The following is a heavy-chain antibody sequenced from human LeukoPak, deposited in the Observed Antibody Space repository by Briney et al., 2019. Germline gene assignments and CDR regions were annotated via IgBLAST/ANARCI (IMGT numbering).Heavy chain of an antibody. Sequence: GGSLRLSCAASGFTFSSYSMNWARQAPGKGLEWVSSISSSSSYIYYADSVKGRFTISRDNAKNSLYLQMNSLRDEDTAVYYCAAENYDYSDFWGQGTLVTVSS. CDR2: ISSSSSYI. CDR3: AAENYDYSDF. D-gene: IGHD3-10*01. V-gene: IGHV3-21*01. J-gene: IGHJ4*02. CDR1: GFTFSSYS.